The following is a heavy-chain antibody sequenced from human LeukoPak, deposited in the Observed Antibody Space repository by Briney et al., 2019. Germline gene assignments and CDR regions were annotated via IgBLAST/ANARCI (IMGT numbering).Heavy chain of an antibody. CDR3: ARELGSSRAFDI. D-gene: IGHD2-15*01. CDR2: FDRGRDGK. CDR1: GFSFSDYY. J-gene: IGHJ3*02. V-gene: IGHV3-11*05. Sequence: GGSLRLSCAGSGFSFSDYYMAWIRHTPGKGLQRVSFFDRGRDGKGHADSVRGRFTISRDNDKNSLYILMNSLTAEDTALYYCARELGSSRAFDIWGQGTMVTVSS.